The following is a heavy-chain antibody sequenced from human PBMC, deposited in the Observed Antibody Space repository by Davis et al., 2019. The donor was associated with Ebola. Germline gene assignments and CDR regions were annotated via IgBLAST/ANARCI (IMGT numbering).Heavy chain of an antibody. CDR3: ARVLLWFGEFTTWYFDL. CDR2: ISSSSSYT. CDR1: GFTFSSYS. Sequence: GESLKISCAASGFTFSSYSMNWVRQAPGKGLEWVSSISSSSSYTNYADSVKGRFTISRDNAKNSLYLQMNSLRAEDTAVYYCARVLLWFGEFTTWYFDLWGRGTLVTVSS. D-gene: IGHD3-10*01. J-gene: IGHJ2*01. V-gene: IGHV3-21*01.